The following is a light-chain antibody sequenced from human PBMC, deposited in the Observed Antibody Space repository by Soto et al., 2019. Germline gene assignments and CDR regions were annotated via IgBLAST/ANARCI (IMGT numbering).Light chain of an antibody. V-gene: IGLV2-14*01. Sequence: QSALTQPASVSGSPGQSITISCTGTSSDVGGYNYVSWYQQHPGKAPKLMIYEVSNRPSGVSNRFSGSKSGNTASLTISGLQAEDEADYYCSSYTSSSTLRMSGGGTKLTVL. J-gene: IGLJ3*02. CDR3: SSYTSSSTLRM. CDR1: SSDVGGYNY. CDR2: EVS.